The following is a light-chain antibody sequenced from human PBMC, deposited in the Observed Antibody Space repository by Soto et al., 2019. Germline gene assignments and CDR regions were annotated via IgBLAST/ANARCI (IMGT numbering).Light chain of an antibody. CDR1: SFNIGNNY. J-gene: IGLJ2*01. CDR3: GTWDSSLSAVV. V-gene: IGLV1-51*01. Sequence: QSVLTQPPSVSAAPGQKVTISCSGSSFNIGNNYVAWYRQLPGTAPKLLIYDNNQRPSGIPDRFSGSKSGTSATLGITGLQTGDEADYYCGTWDSSLSAVVFGGGTQLTVL. CDR2: DNN.